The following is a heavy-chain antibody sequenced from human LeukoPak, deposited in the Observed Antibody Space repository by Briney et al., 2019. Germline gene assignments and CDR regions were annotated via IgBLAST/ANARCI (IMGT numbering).Heavy chain of an antibody. V-gene: IGHV4-30-2*01. CDR3: ARGLSVVAAADLYFDY. CDR1: GFSISSGGYA. D-gene: IGHD6-13*01. CDR2: IYDSGST. Sequence: SETLSLTCAVSGFSISSGGYAWRWIRQPPGKGLEWIGYIYDSGSTYYNPSLKSQFTISVDRSKNQFSLKLSSVTAADTAVYYCARGLSVVAAADLYFDYWGQGTLVTVSS. J-gene: IGHJ4*02.